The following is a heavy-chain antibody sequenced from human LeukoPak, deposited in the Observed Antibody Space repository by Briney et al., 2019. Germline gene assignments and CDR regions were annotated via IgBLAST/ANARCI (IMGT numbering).Heavy chain of an antibody. CDR3: TRDRLWFGESPDAFDI. D-gene: IGHD3-10*01. Sequence: GGSLRLSCTASGFTFGDYAMSWVRQAPGKGLEWVGFIRSKAYGGTTEYAASVKGRFTISRDDSKSNAYLQMNSLKTEDTAVYYCTRDRLWFGESPDAFDIWGQGTMVTVSS. J-gene: IGHJ3*02. CDR2: IRSKAYGGTT. V-gene: IGHV3-49*04. CDR1: GFTFGDYA.